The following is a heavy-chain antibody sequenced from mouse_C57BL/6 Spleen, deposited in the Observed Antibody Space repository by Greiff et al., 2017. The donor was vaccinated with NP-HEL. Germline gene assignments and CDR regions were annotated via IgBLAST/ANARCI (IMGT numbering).Heavy chain of an antibody. J-gene: IGHJ2*01. CDR2: IWSGGST. V-gene: IGHV2-2*01. D-gene: IGHD2-4*01. CDR1: GFSLTSYG. CDR3: ARNYDSYFDY. Sequence: QVQLKESGPGLVQPSQSLSITCTVSGFSLTSYGVHWVRQSPGKGLEWLGVIWSGGSTDYNAAFISRLSISKDNSKSQVFFKMNSLQADATSIYYCARNYDSYFDYWGQGTTLTVSS.